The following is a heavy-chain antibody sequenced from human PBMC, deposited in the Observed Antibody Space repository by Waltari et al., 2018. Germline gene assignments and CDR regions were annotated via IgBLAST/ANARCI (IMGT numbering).Heavy chain of an antibody. CDR2: IYHSGST. V-gene: IGHV4-38-2*01. CDR3: ARTGWFYYYYYMDV. D-gene: IGHD2-15*01. CDR1: GYSISSGYY. Sequence: QVQLQESGPGLVKPSETLSLTCAVSGYSISSGYYWGWIRQPPGKGLEWIGSIYHSGSTYSNPSLKSRVTISVDTSKKHFSLKLTSVTAADTAVYYCARTGWFYYYYYMDVWGKGTTVTVSS. J-gene: IGHJ6*03.